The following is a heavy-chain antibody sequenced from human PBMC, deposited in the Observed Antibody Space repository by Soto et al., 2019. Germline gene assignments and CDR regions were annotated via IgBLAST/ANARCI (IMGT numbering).Heavy chain of an antibody. CDR1: GFTFSSYG. J-gene: IGHJ4*02. V-gene: IGHV3-30*18. CDR2: ISYDGSNK. D-gene: IGHD3-22*01. CDR3: AKDLYDRSGYYSDY. Sequence: QVQLVESGGGVVQPGRSLRLSCAASGFTFSSYGMHWVRQAPGKGLEWVAVISYDGSNKYYADSVKGRFTISRDNSKNTLYLQMNSLRAEDTAVYYCAKDLYDRSGYYSDYWGQGTLVTVSS.